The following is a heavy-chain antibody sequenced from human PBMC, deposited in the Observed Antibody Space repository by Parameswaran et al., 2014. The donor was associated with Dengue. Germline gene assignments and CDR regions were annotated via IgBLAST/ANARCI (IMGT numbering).Heavy chain of an antibody. J-gene: IGHJ4*02. CDR3: ARYVWGSYRFDY. D-gene: IGHD3-16*02. V-gene: IGHV4-59*01. CDR2: IYYSGST. Sequence: RWIRQPPGKGLEWIGYIYYSGSTNYNPSLKSRVTISVDTSKNQFSLKLSSVTAADTAVYYCARYVWGSYRFDYWGQGTLVTVSS.